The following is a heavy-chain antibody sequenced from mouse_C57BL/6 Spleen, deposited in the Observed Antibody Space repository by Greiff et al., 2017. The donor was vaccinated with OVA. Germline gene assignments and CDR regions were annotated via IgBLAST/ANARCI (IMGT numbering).Heavy chain of an antibody. V-gene: IGHV3-6*01. Sequence: EVHLVESGPGLVKPSQSLSLTCSVTGYSITSGYYWNWIRQFPGNKLEWMGYISYDGSNNYNPSLKNRISITRDTSKNQFFLKLNSVTTEDTATYYCARGDYGSNYFDYWGQGTTLTVSS. CDR3: ARGDYGSNYFDY. J-gene: IGHJ2*01. CDR2: ISYDGSN. CDR1: GYSITSGYY. D-gene: IGHD1-1*01.